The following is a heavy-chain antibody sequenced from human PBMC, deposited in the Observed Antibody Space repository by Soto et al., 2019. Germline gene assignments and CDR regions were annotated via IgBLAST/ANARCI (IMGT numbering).Heavy chain of an antibody. CDR3: VRRHVSATGIDWFDP. D-gene: IGHD6-13*01. Sequence: ASVKVSCKASGYTFTSYGVHWVRQAPGQRLEWMGWINAANGDTKYSPKFQGRVTITRDTSASTAYMELSSLRSEDTAVYYCVRRHVSATGIDWFDPWGQGTLVTVSS. CDR2: INAANGDT. V-gene: IGHV1-3*01. CDR1: GYTFTSYG. J-gene: IGHJ5*02.